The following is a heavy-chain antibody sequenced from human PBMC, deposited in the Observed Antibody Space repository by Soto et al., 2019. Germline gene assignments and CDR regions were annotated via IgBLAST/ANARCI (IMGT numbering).Heavy chain of an antibody. CDR2: INHSGST. V-gene: IGHV4-34*01. CDR3: ARGQYGDYVGFDY. CDR1: VVSFSGYY. J-gene: IGHJ4*02. D-gene: IGHD4-17*01. Sequence: SETLSLTCAFYVVSFSGYYWSCIRHPPGKGLEWIGEINHSGSTNYNPSLKSRVTISVDTSKNQFSLKLSSVTAADTAVYYCARGQYGDYVGFDYWGQGTLVTVSS.